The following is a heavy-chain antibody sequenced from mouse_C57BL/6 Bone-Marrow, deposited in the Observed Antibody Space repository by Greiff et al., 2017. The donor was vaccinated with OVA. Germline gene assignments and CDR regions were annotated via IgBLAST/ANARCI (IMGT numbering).Heavy chain of an antibody. CDR2: IDPSDSYT. CDR3: ARPHYYGSSPLRY. V-gene: IGHV1-69*01. Sequence: VQLQQSGAELVMPGASVKLSCKASGYTFTSYWMHWVKQRPGQGLEWIGEIDPSDSYTNYNQKFKGKSTLTVDKSSSTAYMQLSSLTSEDSAVYYCARPHYYGSSPLRYWGQGTTLTVSS. CDR1: GYTFTSYW. J-gene: IGHJ2*01. D-gene: IGHD1-1*01.